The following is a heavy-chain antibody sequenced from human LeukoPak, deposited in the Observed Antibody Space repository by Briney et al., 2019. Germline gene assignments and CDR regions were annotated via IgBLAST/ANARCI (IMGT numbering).Heavy chain of an antibody. CDR1: GYSISSGYY. Sequence: SETLSLTCAVSGYSISSGYYWGWIRQPPGKGLEWIGSIYHSGSAYYNPSLKSRVTISVDTSKNQFSLRLTSVTASDMAVYYCASSSSAHDYWGQGTLVTVSS. CDR2: IYHSGSA. J-gene: IGHJ4*02. D-gene: IGHD6-6*01. CDR3: ASSSSAHDY. V-gene: IGHV4-38-2*01.